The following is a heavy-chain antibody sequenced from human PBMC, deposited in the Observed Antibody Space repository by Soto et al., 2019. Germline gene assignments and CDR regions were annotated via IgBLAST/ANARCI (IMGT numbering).Heavy chain of an antibody. V-gene: IGHV4-31*03. D-gene: IGHD5-18*01. CDR1: GRSLSRGSYY. CDR2: IYYSGST. Sequence: NPSETLSLTCTVFGRSLSRGSYYWRWIGQHPGKGLEWIGYIYYSGSTYYNPSLESRVTLSVDTSRKQFSLKVSSVTAADTAVYYCARGRIQLWYPFDYWGQGTLVTVS. CDR3: ARGRIQLWYPFDY. J-gene: IGHJ4*02.